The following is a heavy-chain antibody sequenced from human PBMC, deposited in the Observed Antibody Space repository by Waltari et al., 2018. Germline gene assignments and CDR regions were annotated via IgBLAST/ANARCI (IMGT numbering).Heavy chain of an antibody. J-gene: IGHJ5*02. CDR2: IGSTHSNI. CDR3: TRDLYGSGGDWFDP. CDR1: GFRFSDYD. V-gene: IGHV3-21*03. Sequence: EERLVESGGGLVKPGGSLRLSCVASGFRFSDYDMNWVRQAPGTGLGWLSSIGSTHSNILYAESVRGRFTVSRDNSKNALYLEMSNVRAEDTGLYYCTRDLYGSGGDWFDPWGQGTLVTVSS. D-gene: IGHD3-10*01.